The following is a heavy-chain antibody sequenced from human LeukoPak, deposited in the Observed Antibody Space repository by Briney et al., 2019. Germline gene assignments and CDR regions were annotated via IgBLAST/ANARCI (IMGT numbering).Heavy chain of an antibody. J-gene: IGHJ6*02. CDR3: ARVGGSGSYYYGMDV. CDR2: IWYDGSNK. CDR1: GFPFSSYG. V-gene: IGHV3-33*01. Sequence: PGGSLRLSCAASGFPFSSYGMQWVRQAPGKGLEWVAVIWYDGSNKDYADSVKGRFTISRDNSKNTLYLQMNSLRAEDTAVYYCARVGGSGSYYYGMDVWGQGTTVTVSS. D-gene: IGHD3-10*01.